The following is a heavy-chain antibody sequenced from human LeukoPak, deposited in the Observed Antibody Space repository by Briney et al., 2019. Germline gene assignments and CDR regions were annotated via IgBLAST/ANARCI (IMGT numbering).Heavy chain of an antibody. CDR1: GYTFTTYW. J-gene: IGHJ4*02. CDR2: IYPGDSDT. Sequence: GESLKISCKASGYTFTTYWIGWVRQMPGKGLEWMGIIYPGDSDTRYSPSFQGQVTISADKSISTAYLQWSSLKASDTAMYYCARGGYCSSTSCYSPYWGQGTLVTVPS. CDR3: ARGGYCSSTSCYSPY. D-gene: IGHD2-2*02. V-gene: IGHV5-51*01.